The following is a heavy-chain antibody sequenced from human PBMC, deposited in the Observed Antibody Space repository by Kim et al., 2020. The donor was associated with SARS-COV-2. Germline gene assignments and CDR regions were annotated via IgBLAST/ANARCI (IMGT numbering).Heavy chain of an antibody. V-gene: IGHV4-34*01. CDR3: ARDRYSSGLHYFDY. D-gene: IGHD6-19*01. J-gene: IGHJ4*02. Sequence: NPSLKSRVTISVDTSKNQFSLKLSSVTAADTAVYYCARDRYSSGLHYFDYWGQGTLVTVSS.